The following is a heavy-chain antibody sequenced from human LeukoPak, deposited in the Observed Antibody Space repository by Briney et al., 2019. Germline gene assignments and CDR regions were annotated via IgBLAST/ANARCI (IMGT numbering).Heavy chain of an antibody. J-gene: IGHJ5*02. CDR2: INHSGST. Sequence: SETLSLTCAVYGGSFSDYYWSWIRQPPGKGLEWIGEINHSGSTNYNPSLKSRVTISVDTSKNQFSLKLSSVTAADTAVYYCARHLPPGYCSGGSCPGGWFDPWGQGTLVTVSS. CDR3: ARHLPPGYCSGGSCPGGWFDP. V-gene: IGHV4-34*01. CDR1: GGSFSDYY. D-gene: IGHD2-15*01.